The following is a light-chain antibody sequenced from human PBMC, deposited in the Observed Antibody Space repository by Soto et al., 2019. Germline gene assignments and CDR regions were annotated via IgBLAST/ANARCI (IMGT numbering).Light chain of an antibody. CDR1: QSISSW. V-gene: IGKV1-5*03. CDR2: KAS. J-gene: IGKJ2*01. Sequence: DIQVTQSPSTLSASVGDRVTITCRASQSISSWLAWYQQKPGNAPKLLIYKASSLESGVPSRFSGSGSGTEFTLTISSLQPDDFSTYYCQQYNSYLYTFGQGTKVEIK. CDR3: QQYNSYLYT.